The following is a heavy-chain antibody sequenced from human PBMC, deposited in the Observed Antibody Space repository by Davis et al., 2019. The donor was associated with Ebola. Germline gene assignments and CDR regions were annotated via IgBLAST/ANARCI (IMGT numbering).Heavy chain of an antibody. CDR1: GFTFSGSA. Sequence: GGSLRLSCAASGFTFSGSAMHWVRQASGKGLEWVGRIRSKANSYATAYAASVKGRFTISRDDSKNTAHLQMNSLKTEDTAVYYCTSAYGDYDYWGQGTLVTVSS. D-gene: IGHD4-17*01. CDR2: IRSKANSYAT. V-gene: IGHV3-73*01. J-gene: IGHJ4*02. CDR3: TSAYGDYDY.